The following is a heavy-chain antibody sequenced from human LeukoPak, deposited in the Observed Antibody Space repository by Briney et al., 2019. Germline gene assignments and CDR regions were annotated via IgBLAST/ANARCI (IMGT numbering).Heavy chain of an antibody. J-gene: IGHJ4*02. Sequence: PPETLSLTCTVSGGSLRSSGHWWVWIRQPPGKGLEWIGSIHYSGKVYYNPSLKSRVTTSVDTSTDQFSLRLSSATAADTAIYYCARQSGDQSSAWYFDAWGQGTLVTVSS. V-gene: IGHV4-39*01. CDR2: IHYSGKV. D-gene: IGHD6-19*01. CDR1: GGSLRSSGHW. CDR3: ARQSGDQSSAWYFDA.